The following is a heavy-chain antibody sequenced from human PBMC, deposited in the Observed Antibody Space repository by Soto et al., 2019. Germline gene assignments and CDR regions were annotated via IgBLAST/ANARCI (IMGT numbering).Heavy chain of an antibody. V-gene: IGHV3-15*01. CDR2: IKSKTDGGTT. CDR1: GFTFSNAW. J-gene: IGHJ4*02. D-gene: IGHD3-16*02. Sequence: GGSLRLSCAASGFTFSNAWMSWVRQAPGKGLEWVGRIKSKTDGGTTDYAAPVKGRFTISRDDSKNTLYLQMNSLKTEDTAVYYCTTGHYDYIWGSYRLALGDYWGQGTLVTVSS. CDR3: TTGHYDYIWGSYRLALGDY.